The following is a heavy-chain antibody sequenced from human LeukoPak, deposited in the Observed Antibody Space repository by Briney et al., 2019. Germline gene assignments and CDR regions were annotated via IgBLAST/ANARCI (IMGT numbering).Heavy chain of an antibody. CDR3: ARHGVNYYDILTGYYIGYFDY. D-gene: IGHD3-9*01. Sequence: SETLSLTCAVYGGSFSGYYWSWIRQPPGKGLEWIGEINHSGSTNYNPSLKSRVTISVDTSKNQFSLKLSSVTAADTAVYYCARHGVNYYDILTGYYIGYFDYWGQGTLVTVSS. CDR2: INHSGST. CDR1: GGSFSGYY. J-gene: IGHJ4*02. V-gene: IGHV4-34*01.